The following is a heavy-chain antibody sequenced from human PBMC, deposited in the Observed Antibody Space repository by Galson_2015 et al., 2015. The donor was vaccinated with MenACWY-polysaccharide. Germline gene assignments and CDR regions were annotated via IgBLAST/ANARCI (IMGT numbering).Heavy chain of an antibody. D-gene: IGHD2-15*01. Sequence: SETLSLTCTVSGGSISSRNYYWGWIRQSPEKGLEWIGTISYSGSTYYNPSLKSRVTISVDTSKNQFSLKLSSVTAADTAVYYCASRLAQVGIAGYGYGMDVWGQGTTVTVSS. J-gene: IGHJ6*02. CDR2: ISYSGST. V-gene: IGHV4-39*01. CDR1: GGSISSRNYY. CDR3: ASRLAQVGIAGYGYGMDV.